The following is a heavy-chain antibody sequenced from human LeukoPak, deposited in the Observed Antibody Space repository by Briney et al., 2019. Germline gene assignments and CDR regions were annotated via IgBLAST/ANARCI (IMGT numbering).Heavy chain of an antibody. D-gene: IGHD6-19*01. J-gene: IGHJ4*02. CDR2: IYTSGST. CDR3: ARDRAYGSGSLFDY. Sequence: PSETLSLTCTVSGGSISSGSYYWSWIRQPAGKGLEWIGRIYTSGSTNYNPSLKSRVTISVDTSKNQFSLKLSSVTAADTAVYYCARDRAYGSGSLFDYWGQGTLVTVSS. V-gene: IGHV4-61*02. CDR1: GGSISSGSYY.